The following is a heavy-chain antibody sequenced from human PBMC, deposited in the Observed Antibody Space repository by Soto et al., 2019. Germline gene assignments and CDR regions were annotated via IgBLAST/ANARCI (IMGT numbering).Heavy chain of an antibody. D-gene: IGHD3-10*01. V-gene: IGHV4-59*01. Sequence: SETLSLTCTVSGGSISSYYWSWIRQPPGKGLEWIGYIYYSGSTNYKPSLKSRVTISVDTSKNQFSLKLSSVTAADTAVYYCARSRGGYFDYWGQGTLVTVSS. CDR1: GGSISSYY. CDR3: ARSRGGYFDY. J-gene: IGHJ4*02. CDR2: IYYSGST.